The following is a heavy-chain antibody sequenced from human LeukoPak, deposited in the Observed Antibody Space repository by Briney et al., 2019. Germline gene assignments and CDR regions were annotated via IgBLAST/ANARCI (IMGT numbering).Heavy chain of an antibody. V-gene: IGHV3-48*01. CDR2: ISSGGTTI. Sequence: PGGSLRLSCAASGFTFGTYSMNWVRQAPGKGLEWVSYISSGGTTIYYADSVKGRFTISRDNAKNSLYLQMNSLRAEDTAVYYCARDPAGAGIYYDYWGQGTLVTVSS. J-gene: IGHJ4*02. D-gene: IGHD6-19*01. CDR1: GFTFGTYS. CDR3: ARDPAGAGIYYDY.